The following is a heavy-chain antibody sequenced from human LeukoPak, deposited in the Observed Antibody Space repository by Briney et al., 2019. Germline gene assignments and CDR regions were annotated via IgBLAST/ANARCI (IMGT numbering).Heavy chain of an antibody. CDR1: GFTFSSYW. V-gene: IGHV3-9*03. D-gene: IGHD3-16*01. Sequence: GGSLRLSCAASGFTFSSYWMHWVRQAPGKGLEWVSGISWSGGTTDYADSVKGRFTISRDNTKNSVYLQMNSLRAEDMALYFCAKGRGVRSAAYNFVYWGQGTLVTVSS. J-gene: IGHJ4*02. CDR2: ISWSGGTT. CDR3: AKGRGVRSAAYNFVY.